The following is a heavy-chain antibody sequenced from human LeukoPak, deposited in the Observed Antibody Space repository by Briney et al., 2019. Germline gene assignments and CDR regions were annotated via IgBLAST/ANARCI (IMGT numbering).Heavy chain of an antibody. V-gene: IGHV1-18*01. CDR3: ARVDPHQLLSRLYYYMDV. J-gene: IGHJ6*03. CDR1: GYTFTSYG. Sequence: ASVKVSCKASGYTFTSYGISWVRQAPGQGLEWMGWISAYNGNTNYAQKLQGRVTMTTDTSTSTAYMELRSLRSDDTAVYYCARVDPHQLLSRLYYYMDVWGKGTTVTVSS. CDR2: ISAYNGNT. D-gene: IGHD2-2*01.